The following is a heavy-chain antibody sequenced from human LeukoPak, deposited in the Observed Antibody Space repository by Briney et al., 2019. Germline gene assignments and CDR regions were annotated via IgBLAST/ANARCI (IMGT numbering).Heavy chain of an antibody. CDR1: GFTFSDYY. V-gene: IGHV3-11*01. CDR3: VRDIRAVGITLYFDY. Sequence: GGSLRLSCAASGFTFSDYYMSWIRQAPGKRLEWISHISSTGSTIYYADFVKGRFTISRDNAKNSLYLQMNSLRAEDTAMYYCVRDIRAVGITLYFDYWGQGILVTVTS. CDR2: ISSTGSTI. J-gene: IGHJ4*02. D-gene: IGHD3-22*01.